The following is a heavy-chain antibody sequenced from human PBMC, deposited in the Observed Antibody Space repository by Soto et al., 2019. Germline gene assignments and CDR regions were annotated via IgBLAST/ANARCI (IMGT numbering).Heavy chain of an antibody. J-gene: IGHJ4*02. CDR3: ASSYGSGYRAFDY. CDR1: GDTFTFYS. V-gene: IGHV1-69*02. D-gene: IGHD3-10*01. CDR2: INPILSMS. Sequence: QVQLVQSGAEVTKPGSSVRVSCKASGDTFTFYSINWVRQAPGLGLEWMGRINPILSMSNYAQRFQGRVTMTADKSTSTAYRELSRLRSEDTAMYYCASSYGSGYRAFDYWGQGALVTVSS.